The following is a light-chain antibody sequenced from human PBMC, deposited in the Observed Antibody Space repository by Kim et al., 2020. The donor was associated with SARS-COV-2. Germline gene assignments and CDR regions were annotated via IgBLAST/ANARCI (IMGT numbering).Light chain of an antibody. CDR2: GAS. CDR3: QQYYSWPLT. J-gene: IGKJ4*01. CDR1: QSVSSY. V-gene: IGKV3-15*01. Sequence: VSPGERATLSCRASQSVSSYLAWYQQKPGQTPKLLIYGASTRATGVPARFSGSGSGTEFTLTISSLQSEDLAVYHCQQYYSWPLTFGGGTKVEIK.